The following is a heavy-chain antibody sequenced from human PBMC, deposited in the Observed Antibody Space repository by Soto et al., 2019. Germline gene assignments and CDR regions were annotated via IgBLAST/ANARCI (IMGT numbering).Heavy chain of an antibody. J-gene: IGHJ4*02. CDR2: INSDGSTT. Sequence: PGGSLSLSCAASGFTFSRYWMHWVRQAPGKGLVCVSRINSDGSTTNYADSVKGRFTISRDNAKNTLYLQMNSLRAEDAAVYYCARDSGWYIWGQGTLVTVSS. V-gene: IGHV3-74*01. CDR1: GFTFSRYW. D-gene: IGHD6-19*01. CDR3: ARDSGWYI.